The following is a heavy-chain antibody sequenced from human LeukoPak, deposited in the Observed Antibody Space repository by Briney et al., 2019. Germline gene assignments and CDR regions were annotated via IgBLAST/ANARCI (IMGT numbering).Heavy chain of an antibody. V-gene: IGHV4-4*07. CDR1: GGSISNYY. CDR2: IYSSGTT. Sequence: SETLSLTCTVSGGSISNYYWSWIRQPAGKGLEWIGRIYSSGTTIYNPSLKSRVTMSVDTSKNQFSLKLSSVTAADTAVYFCASGSSGYDPWGQETLVTVSS. D-gene: IGHD5-12*01. CDR3: ASGSSGYDP. J-gene: IGHJ5*02.